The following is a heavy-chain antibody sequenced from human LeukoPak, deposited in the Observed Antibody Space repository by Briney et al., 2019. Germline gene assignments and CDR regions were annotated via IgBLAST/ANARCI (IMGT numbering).Heavy chain of an antibody. CDR2: INPNSGGT. CDR1: GYTFTGYF. Sequence: ASVKVSCKASGYTFTGYFMLWVRPAPGQGLERMGRINPNSGGTNYAQKFQGRVTMTRDTSISTAYMELSRLRSDDTAVFYCAMGGPYEYVWGNYRPFDYWGQGTLVTVSS. CDR3: AMGGPYEYVWGNYRPFDY. J-gene: IGHJ4*02. D-gene: IGHD3-16*02. V-gene: IGHV1-2*06.